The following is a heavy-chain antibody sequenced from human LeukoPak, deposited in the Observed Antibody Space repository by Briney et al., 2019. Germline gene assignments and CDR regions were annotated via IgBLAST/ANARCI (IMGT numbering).Heavy chain of an antibody. J-gene: IGHJ5*02. V-gene: IGHV3-23*01. D-gene: IGHD3-22*01. Sequence: GGSLRLSCAASGFTFSTYAMTWVRQAPGKGLEWVSAISGSGGGTYYADSVKGRFTISRDNSKNTLYLQMNSQRAEDTAVYYCAKGDYYDSSGYPFDPWGQGTLVTVSS. CDR3: AKGDYYDSSGYPFDP. CDR2: ISGSGGGT. CDR1: GFTFSTYA.